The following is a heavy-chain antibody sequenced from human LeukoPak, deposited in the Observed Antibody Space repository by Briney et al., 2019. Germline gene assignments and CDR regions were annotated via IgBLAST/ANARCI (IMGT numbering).Heavy chain of an antibody. D-gene: IGHD1-20*01. Sequence: PSETLSLTCAVSGGSLSTSTYYWGWIRQPPGKGLEWIGSIYYSGSTYYNPSLKSRVTISVDTSKNQFSLKLSSVTAADTAVYYCARKRITGTSYDAFDIWGQGTMVTVSS. CDR3: ARKRITGTSYDAFDI. V-gene: IGHV4-39*07. J-gene: IGHJ3*02. CDR2: IYYSGST. CDR1: GGSLSTSTYY.